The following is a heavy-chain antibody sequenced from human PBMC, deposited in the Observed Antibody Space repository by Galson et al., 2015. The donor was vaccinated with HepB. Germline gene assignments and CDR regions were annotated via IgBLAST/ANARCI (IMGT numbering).Heavy chain of an antibody. CDR2: ISGTGDKQ. CDR3: AKDGVAYGPLFYYMHV. D-gene: IGHD2-21*01. J-gene: IGHJ6*03. V-gene: IGHV3-23*01. CDR1: GFIFSNYG. Sequence: SLRLSCAASGFIFSNYGLSWVRQDPGKGLQWVSAISGTGDKQYYADSVKGRFTISSDNSKRTLYLQINALRAEDTAVYYCAKDGVAYGPLFYYMHVWGKGTTVTVSS.